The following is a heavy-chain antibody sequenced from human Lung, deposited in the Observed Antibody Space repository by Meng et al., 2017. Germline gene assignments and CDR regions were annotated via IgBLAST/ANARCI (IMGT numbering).Heavy chain of an antibody. CDR3: VGTIGYYYAMAY. Sequence: QLQESGPGLVKPSETLSLICTVSGGSISSGGYYWSWIRQYPGKGLEWIGYIYYSGSTYYNPSLRTRVTISLDTSKNQFSLKLSSVTAADTAVYYCVGTIGYYYAMAYWGQGTLVTVSS. D-gene: IGHD3-22*01. J-gene: IGHJ4*02. CDR2: IYYSGST. V-gene: IGHV4-31*03. CDR1: GGSISSGGYY.